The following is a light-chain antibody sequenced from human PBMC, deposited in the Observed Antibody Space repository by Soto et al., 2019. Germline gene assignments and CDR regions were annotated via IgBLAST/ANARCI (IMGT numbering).Light chain of an antibody. V-gene: IGKV1-39*01. CDR3: QQSYSTPLT. Sequence: DIQMTQSPSSLSASVGDRVTITCRASQSISSYLNWYQQKPGNAPKLLIYAASILQSGVPSRFSGSGSGTDFTLTICSLQPEDFATYYCQQSYSTPLTFGGGTKVDNK. CDR2: AAS. CDR1: QSISSY. J-gene: IGKJ4*01.